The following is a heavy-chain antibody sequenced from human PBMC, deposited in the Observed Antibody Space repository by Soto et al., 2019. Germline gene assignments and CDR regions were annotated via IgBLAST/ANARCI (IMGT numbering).Heavy chain of an antibody. CDR2: TYYRSKWYI. CDR1: GDSVSSNSAA. J-gene: IGHJ6*03. CDR3: ARGSWDDVTGHYYMDV. V-gene: IGHV6-1*01. D-gene: IGHD1-1*01. Sequence: QVPLQQSGPGLVKPSQTLSLTCDISGDSVSSNSAAWNWIRQTPSRGLEWLGRTYYRSKWYINYAVSVKSRITVNPDTSENQFSLQLNSVTPEDTAVYYCARGSWDDVTGHYYMDVWGKGTTVTVSS.